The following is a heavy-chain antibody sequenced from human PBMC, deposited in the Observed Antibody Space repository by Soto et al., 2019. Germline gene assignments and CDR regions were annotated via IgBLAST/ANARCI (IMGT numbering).Heavy chain of an antibody. CDR2: INVYNGNT. Sequence: QVQLVQSGAEVKKPGASVKVSCKASGYTFTSYGISWVRQAPGQGLEWMGWINVYNGNTNYAQKLQGRVTMTTDTSTSTAYLYLRSLISDDTAVYFCARDTSRGEYDYWGQGTLVTVSS. J-gene: IGHJ4*02. V-gene: IGHV1-18*01. D-gene: IGHD3-10*01. CDR1: GYTFTSYG. CDR3: ARDTSRGEYDY.